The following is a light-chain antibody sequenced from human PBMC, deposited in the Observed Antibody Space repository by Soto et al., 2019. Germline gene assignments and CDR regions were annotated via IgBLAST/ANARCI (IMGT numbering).Light chain of an antibody. CDR1: QSISTW. CDR3: QQYISYST. V-gene: IGKV1-5*01. CDR2: DAS. Sequence: QMAHSLSTLSASVRDRVTITFRASQSISTWLAWYQQKPGKAPKLLIYDASSLESGVPSRFSGSGSGTEFTLTISSLQPEDFASYYCQQYISYSTFGQVANVAIK. J-gene: IGKJ1*01.